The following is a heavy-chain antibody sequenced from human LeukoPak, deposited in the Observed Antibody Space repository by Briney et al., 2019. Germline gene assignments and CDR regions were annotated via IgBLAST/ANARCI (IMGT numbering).Heavy chain of an antibody. J-gene: IGHJ4*02. Sequence: SETLSLTCAVYGGSFSGYYWSWIRQPPGKGLEWIEEINHSGSTNYNPSLKSRVTISVDMSKNQFSLKLSSVTAADTAVYYCARNLGGSSWVFDYWGQGTLVTVSS. CDR1: GGSFSGYY. CDR3: ARNLGGSSWVFDY. V-gene: IGHV4-34*01. D-gene: IGHD6-13*01. CDR2: INHSGST.